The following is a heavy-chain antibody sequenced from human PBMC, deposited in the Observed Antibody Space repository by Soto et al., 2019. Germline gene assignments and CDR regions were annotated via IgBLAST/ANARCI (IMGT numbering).Heavy chain of an antibody. CDR3: AREGYGDYVWYFDL. CDR1: VFTFSSYG. J-gene: IGHJ2*01. Sequence: QVQLVESGGGVVQPGRSLRLSCAASVFTFSSYGMHWVRQAPGKGLEWVAVIWYDGSNKYYADSVKGRFTISRDNSKNTLYLQMNSLRAEDTAVYYCAREGYGDYVWYFDLWGRGTLVTVSS. CDR2: IWYDGSNK. V-gene: IGHV3-33*01. D-gene: IGHD4-17*01.